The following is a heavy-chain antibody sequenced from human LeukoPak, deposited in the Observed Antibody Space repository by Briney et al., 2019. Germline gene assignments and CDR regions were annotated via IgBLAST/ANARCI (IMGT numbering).Heavy chain of an antibody. CDR1: GGSFSGYY. CDR3: ARARQQLASAFDY. D-gene: IGHD6-13*01. J-gene: IGHJ4*02. V-gene: IGHV4-34*01. CDR2: INHSGST. Sequence: PSETLSLTCAVYGGSFSGYYWSWIRQPPGKGLEWIGEINHSGSTNYNPSLKSRVTISVDTSKNQFSLKLSSVTAADTAVYYCARARQQLASAFDYWGQGTLVTVSS.